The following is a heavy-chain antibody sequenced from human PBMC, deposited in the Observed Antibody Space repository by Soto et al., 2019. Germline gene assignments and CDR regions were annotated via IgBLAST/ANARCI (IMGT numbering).Heavy chain of an antibody. V-gene: IGHV3-30-3*01. J-gene: IGHJ4*02. Sequence: GGGLRPSFAAPGFPFRDCAIQWGRPGPAKGLEWVAGISYDGTNKYYADSMKGRFTISKDNSKNTLYLQMNSLRAEDTAVYYCAWSLTIFGVVARFDKWGQGTPVTVSS. CDR3: AWSLTIFGVVARFDK. CDR1: GFPFRDCA. CDR2: ISYDGTNK. D-gene: IGHD3-3*01.